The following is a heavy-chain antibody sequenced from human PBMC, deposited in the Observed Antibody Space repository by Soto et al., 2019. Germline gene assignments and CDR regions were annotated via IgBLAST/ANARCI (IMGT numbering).Heavy chain of an antibody. D-gene: IGHD3-10*01. V-gene: IGHV3-48*03. Sequence: EVQLVESGGGLVQPGGSLRLSCAASGFTFSSYEMNWVRQAPGKGLEWVSYISSSGSTIYYADSVKGRFTISRDNAKNSLYLQMNSLRAEDTAVYYCAGDGYYYGSGSYSRTFDPWGQGTLVTVSS. CDR3: AGDGYYYGSGSYSRTFDP. CDR2: ISSSGSTI. CDR1: GFTFSSYE. J-gene: IGHJ5*02.